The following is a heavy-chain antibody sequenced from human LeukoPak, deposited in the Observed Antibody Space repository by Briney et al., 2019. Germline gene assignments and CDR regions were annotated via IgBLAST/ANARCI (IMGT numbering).Heavy chain of an antibody. V-gene: IGHV3-23*01. Sequence: GGSLRLSCAASGFIFSNYAMSWVRQAPGKGLEWVSAIGGRDSGAYYADSVRGRFTVSRDDPKNTLYLQMNTLRAEDTAVYYCAKWGDYDILTGYYDSDYWGQGTLVTVSS. CDR1: GFIFSNYA. CDR3: AKWGDYDILTGYYDSDY. CDR2: IGGRDSGA. J-gene: IGHJ4*02. D-gene: IGHD3-9*01.